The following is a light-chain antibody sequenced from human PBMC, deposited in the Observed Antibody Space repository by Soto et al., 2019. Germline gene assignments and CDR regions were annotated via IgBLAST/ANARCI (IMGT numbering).Light chain of an antibody. Sequence: QSALTQPPSVSGAPGQTVIISCRGSSSNLGAPYDVNWFRQLPGTVPRLLIYGNNNRPSGVPDRFSGSKSGTSASLAITGLQAEDEADYYCQSYDSSLSGYVFGTGTKVTV. CDR2: GNN. V-gene: IGLV1-40*01. CDR1: SSNLGAPYD. CDR3: QSYDSSLSGYV. J-gene: IGLJ1*01.